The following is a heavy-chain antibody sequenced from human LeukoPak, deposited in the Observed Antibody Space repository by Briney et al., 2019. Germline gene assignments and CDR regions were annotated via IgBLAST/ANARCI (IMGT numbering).Heavy chain of an antibody. CDR2: ISYDGSKK. CDR3: ANSGNTGWHFDY. Sequence: PGGSLRLSCAASGFTFSSYGMHWVRQAPGKGLEWVAVISYDGSKKYYADSVKGRFTISRDNSKNTLYLQMNSLRAEDTAVYYCANSGNTGWHFDYWGQGTLVTVSS. V-gene: IGHV3-30*18. CDR1: GFTFSSYG. J-gene: IGHJ4*02. D-gene: IGHD1-26*01.